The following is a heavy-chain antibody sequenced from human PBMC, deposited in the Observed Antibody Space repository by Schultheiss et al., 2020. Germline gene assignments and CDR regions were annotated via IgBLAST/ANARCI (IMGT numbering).Heavy chain of an antibody. V-gene: IGHV4-59*08. J-gene: IGHJ4*02. D-gene: IGHD6-19*01. CDR3: ARGGGWYGEVDN. CDR1: GGSISGHY. Sequence: SETLSLTCTVSGGSISGHYWSWIRQSPGKGLYWIGYIYFSGATNYNPSLKSRVTISLDASKNQFSLKLGSVTAADTAVYYCARGGGWYGEVDNWGQGTLVTVHS. CDR2: IYFSGAT.